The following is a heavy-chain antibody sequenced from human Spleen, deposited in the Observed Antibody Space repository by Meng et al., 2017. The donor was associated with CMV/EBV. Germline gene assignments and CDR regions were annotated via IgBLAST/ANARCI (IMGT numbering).Heavy chain of an antibody. CDR3: ARGRNWFDP. J-gene: IGHJ5*02. V-gene: IGHV3-21*01. CDR2: ISSSSSYI. CDR1: GFTFSSYS. Sequence: GESLKISCAASGFTFSSYSMNWVRQAPGKGLEWVSSISSSSSYIYYADSVKGRFTISRDNAKNTLYLQMNSLRAEDTAVYYCARGRNWFDPWGQGTLVTVSS.